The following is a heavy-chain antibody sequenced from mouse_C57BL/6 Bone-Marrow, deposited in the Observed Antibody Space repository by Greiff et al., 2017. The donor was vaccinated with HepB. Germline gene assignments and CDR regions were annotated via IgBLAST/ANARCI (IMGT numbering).Heavy chain of an antibody. CDR3: ERGGRGFDN. D-gene: IGHD3-3*01. V-gene: IGHV1-55*01. CDR2: IYPGSGST. Sequence: QVQLQQPGAELVKPGASVKMSCKASGYTFTSYWTTWVKQRPGQGLEWIGDIYPGSGSTNYNEKFKSKATLTVDTSSSTAYMQRSSLTSEDSAVYYGERGGRGFDNGGKGTTLKGSS. J-gene: IGHJ2*01. CDR1: GYTFTSYW.